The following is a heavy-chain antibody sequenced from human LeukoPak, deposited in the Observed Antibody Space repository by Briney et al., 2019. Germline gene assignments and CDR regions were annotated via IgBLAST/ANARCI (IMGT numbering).Heavy chain of an antibody. J-gene: IGHJ6*02. CDR3: SRDWQQLVLFFTSWGMDV. Sequence: PRGSLRLSCAASGFTFSSYAMHWVRQAPGKGLEGVAVISYDGSNKYYADSVKGRFTISRDNSKNTLYLQMNSLRAEDTAVYCCSRDWQQLVLFFTSWGMDVWGQGTTVTVSS. V-gene: IGHV3-30-3*01. D-gene: IGHD6-13*01. CDR2: ISYDGSNK. CDR1: GFTFSSYA.